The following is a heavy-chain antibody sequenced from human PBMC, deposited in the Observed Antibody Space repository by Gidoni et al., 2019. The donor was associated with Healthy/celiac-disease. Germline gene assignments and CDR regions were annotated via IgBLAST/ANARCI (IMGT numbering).Heavy chain of an antibody. D-gene: IGHD3-16*02. CDR3: ARAAHDYVWGSYRYTNLYFDY. J-gene: IGHJ4*02. Sequence: QVQLVQSGAEAKKPGASVKVSCKAYGYTFTGYYMHGVRQAPGQGLEWMGWINPNSGGTNYAQKFQGWVTMTRDTSISTAYMELSRLRSDDTAVYYCARAAHDYVWGSYRYTNLYFDYWGQGTLVTVSS. CDR1: GYTFTGYY. V-gene: IGHV1-2*04. CDR2: INPNSGGT.